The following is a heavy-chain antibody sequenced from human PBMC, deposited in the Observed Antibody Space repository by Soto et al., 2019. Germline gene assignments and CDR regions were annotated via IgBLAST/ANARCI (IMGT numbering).Heavy chain of an antibody. D-gene: IGHD3-22*01. CDR1: GYSFTSYW. CDR2: IYPGDSDT. J-gene: IGHJ4*02. V-gene: IGHV5-51*01. Sequence: PGESLKISCKGSGYSFTSYWIGWVRQMPGKGLEWMGIIYPGDSDTRYSPSFQGQVAISADKSISTAYLQWSSLKASDTAMYYCAFQEGYDSSGYYFDYWGQGTLVTVSS. CDR3: AFQEGYDSSGYYFDY.